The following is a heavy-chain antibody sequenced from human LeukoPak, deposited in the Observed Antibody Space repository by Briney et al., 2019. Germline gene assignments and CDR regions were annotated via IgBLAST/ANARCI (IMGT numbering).Heavy chain of an antibody. D-gene: IGHD2-2*02. Sequence: ASVKVSCKASGYTFTSYGISWVRQAPGQGLEWMGWISAYNGNTNYAQKLQGRVTMTTDTSTSTAYMELRSLRSDDTAVYYCARGSYCSSTSCYKVGVDYWGQGTLVTVSS. CDR1: GYTFTSYG. CDR2: ISAYNGNT. J-gene: IGHJ4*02. CDR3: ARGSYCSSTSCYKVGVDY. V-gene: IGHV1-18*01.